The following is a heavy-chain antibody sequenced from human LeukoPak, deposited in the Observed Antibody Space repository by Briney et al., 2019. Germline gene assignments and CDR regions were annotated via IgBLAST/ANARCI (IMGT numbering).Heavy chain of an antibody. CDR3: ASDKLGTDAFDI. CDR1: GFTFSSYG. D-gene: IGHD7-27*01. CDR2: IWYDGTNK. Sequence: GGSLRLSCAASGFTFSSYGMHWVRQAPGKGLEWVAVIWYDGTNKYYADSVKGRFSISRDNSKNTLYLQMNSLRAEDTAVYYCASDKLGTDAFDIWGQGTVVTVSS. J-gene: IGHJ3*02. V-gene: IGHV3-33*01.